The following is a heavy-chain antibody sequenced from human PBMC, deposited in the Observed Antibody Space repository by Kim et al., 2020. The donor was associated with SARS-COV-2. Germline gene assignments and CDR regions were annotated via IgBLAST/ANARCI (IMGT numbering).Heavy chain of an antibody. J-gene: IGHJ6*02. V-gene: IGHV6-1*01. D-gene: IGHD6-19*01. Sequence: VSVKGRITISPDTSKSQFSLQMNSVTPDDTALYYCARDWANEQLVSGMDVWGQGTAVTVSS. CDR3: ARDWANEQLVSGMDV.